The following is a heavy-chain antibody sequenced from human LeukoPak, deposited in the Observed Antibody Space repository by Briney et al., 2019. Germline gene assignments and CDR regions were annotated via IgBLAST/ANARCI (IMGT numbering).Heavy chain of an antibody. CDR2: ICTSGST. J-gene: IGHJ6*03. D-gene: IGHD2-15*01. Sequence: PSETLSLTCSVSGGSISSGSYYWTWMRQPAGKGLEWIGRICTSGSTNYNPSLKSRVTISVDTSKNQFSLKLSSVTAADTAVYYCARERVGGYCSGGSCYSSGHMDVWGKGTTVTVSS. CDR1: GGSISSGSYY. CDR3: ARERVGGYCSGGSCYSSGHMDV. V-gene: IGHV4-61*02.